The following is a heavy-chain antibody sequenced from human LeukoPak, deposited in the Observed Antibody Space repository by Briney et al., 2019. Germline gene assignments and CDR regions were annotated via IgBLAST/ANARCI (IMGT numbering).Heavy chain of an antibody. CDR3: ARDSSGYYSPLS. J-gene: IGHJ4*02. CDR1: GGTFSSYA. V-gene: IGHV1-69*05. CDR2: IIPIFGTA. Sequence: SVKVSCKASGGTFSSYAISWVRQAPGQGLEWMGGIIPIFGTANYAQKFQGRVTITTDESTRTASMELSSLRSEDTAVYYCARDSSGYYSPLSWGQGTLVTVSS. D-gene: IGHD3-22*01.